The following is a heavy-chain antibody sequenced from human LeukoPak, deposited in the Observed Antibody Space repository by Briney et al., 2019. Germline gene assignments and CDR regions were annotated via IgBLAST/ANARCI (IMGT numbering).Heavy chain of an antibody. D-gene: IGHD3-10*01. V-gene: IGHV1-8*01. CDR3: ARVLPRSRYGSGSYYKSQDDY. J-gene: IGHJ4*02. Sequence: ASVKVSCKASGYTFTSYDINWVRQATGQGLEWMGWMNPNSGNTGYAQKFQGRVTMTRNTSISTAYMELSSLRSEDTAVYYCARVLPRSRYGSGSYYKSQDDYWGQGTLVTVSS. CDR2: MNPNSGNT. CDR1: GYTFTSYD.